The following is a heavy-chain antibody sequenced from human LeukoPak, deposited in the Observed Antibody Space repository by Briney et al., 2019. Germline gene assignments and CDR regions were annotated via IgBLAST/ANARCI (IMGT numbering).Heavy chain of an antibody. CDR3: ARDNGCSSTSCYSPNWFDP. CDR1: GNYW. D-gene: IGHD2-2*02. J-gene: IGHJ5*02. CDR2: ISYDGSNK. Sequence: GGSLRLSCAASGNYWMHLVRQAPGKGLEWVAVISYDGSNKYYADSVKGRFTISRDNSKNTLYLQMNSLRAEDTAVYYCARDNGCSSTSCYSPNWFDPWGQGTLVTVSS. V-gene: IGHV3-30*03.